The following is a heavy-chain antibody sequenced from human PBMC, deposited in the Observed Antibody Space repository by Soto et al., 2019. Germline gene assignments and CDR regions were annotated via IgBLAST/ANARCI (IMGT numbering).Heavy chain of an antibody. CDR3: ARNTGYCSGGSCYSGWFDP. D-gene: IGHD2-15*01. J-gene: IGHJ5*02. Sequence: SETLSLTCTVSGGSISSYYWSWIRQPAGKGLEWIGRIYTSGSTNYNPSLKSRVTMSVDTSKNQFSLKLSSVTAADTAVYYCARNTGYCSGGSCYSGWFDPWGQGTLVTVSS. CDR1: GGSISSYY. CDR2: IYTSGST. V-gene: IGHV4-4*07.